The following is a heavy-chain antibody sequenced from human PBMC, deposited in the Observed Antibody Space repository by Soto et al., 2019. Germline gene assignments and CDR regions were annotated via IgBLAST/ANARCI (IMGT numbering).Heavy chain of an antibody. CDR2: IIPIFGTA. CDR1: GGTFSSYA. D-gene: IGHD3-10*01. CDR3: ARDHYYATTERGWFDP. Sequence: QVQLVQSGAEVKKPGSSVKVSCKASGGTFSSYAISWVRQAPGQGLEWMGGIIPIFGTANYAQKFQGRVTITADNSTITAYMELSSLRSEDTAVYYCARDHYYATTERGWFDPWGQGTLVTVSS. J-gene: IGHJ5*02. V-gene: IGHV1-69*06.